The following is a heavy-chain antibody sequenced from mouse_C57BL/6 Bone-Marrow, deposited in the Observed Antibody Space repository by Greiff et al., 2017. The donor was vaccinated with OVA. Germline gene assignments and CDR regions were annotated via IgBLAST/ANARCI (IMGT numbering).Heavy chain of an antibody. V-gene: IGHV1-19*01. D-gene: IGHD2-4*01. CDR1: GYTFTDYY. Sequence: EVQGVESGPVLVKPGASVKMSCKASGYTFTDYYMNWVKQSHGKSLEWIGVINPYNGGTSYNQKFKGKATLTVDKSSSTAYMELNSLTSEDSAVYYCARSFYDYDVRYFDYWGQGTTLTVSS. CDR3: ARSFYDYDVRYFDY. CDR2: INPYNGGT. J-gene: IGHJ2*01.